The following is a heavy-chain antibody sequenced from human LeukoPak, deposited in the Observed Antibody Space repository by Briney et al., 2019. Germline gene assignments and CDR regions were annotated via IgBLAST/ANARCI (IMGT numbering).Heavy chain of an antibody. V-gene: IGHV1-46*01. CDR1: GYSFTSYG. CDR3: AREWRYSSGWY. CDR2: INPSGGST. J-gene: IGHJ4*02. Sequence: ASVKVSCKASGYSFTSYGITWVRQAPGQGLEWMGIINPSGGSTSYAQKFQGRVTMTRDTSTSTVYMELSSLRSEDTAVYYCAREWRYSSGWYWGQGTLVTVSS. D-gene: IGHD6-19*01.